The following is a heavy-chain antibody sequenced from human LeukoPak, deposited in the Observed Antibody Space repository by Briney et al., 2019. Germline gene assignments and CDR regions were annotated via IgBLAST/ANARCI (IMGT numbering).Heavy chain of an antibody. CDR1: GFTFTDYY. V-gene: IGHV1-2*06. Sequence: ASVKVSCTASGFTFTDYYLHWVRQAPGQGLEWMGRIILNNGATNYAQKFQGRVTLTRDTSISTAYMELSRQTSDDTAVYYCATDGGNHNFDYWGQGTLVTVSS. CDR2: IILNNGAT. CDR3: ATDGGNHNFDY. D-gene: IGHD1-14*01. J-gene: IGHJ4*02.